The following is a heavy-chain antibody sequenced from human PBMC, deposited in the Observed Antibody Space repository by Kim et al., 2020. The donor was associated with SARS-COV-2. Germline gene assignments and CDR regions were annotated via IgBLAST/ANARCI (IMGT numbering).Heavy chain of an antibody. CDR1: GFTFSSYG. J-gene: IGHJ6*02. CDR3: AKDQMYYYDSSGYYGYYFYGMDV. CDR2: ISYDGSNK. Sequence: GGSLRLSCAASGFTFSSYGMHWVRQAPGKGLEWVAVISYDGSNKYYADSVKGRFTISRDNSKNTLYLQMNSLRAEDTAVYYCAKDQMYYYDSSGYYGYYFYGMDVWGQGTRGTVSS. V-gene: IGHV3-30*18. D-gene: IGHD3-22*01.